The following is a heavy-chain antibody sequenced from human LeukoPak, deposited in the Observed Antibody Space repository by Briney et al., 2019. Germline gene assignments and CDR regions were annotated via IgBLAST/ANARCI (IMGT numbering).Heavy chain of an antibody. CDR1: GFTFSTYW. CDR3: ARGHGGNVDS. Sequence: GGSLRLSCVVSGFTFSTYWMTWVRQAPGKGLEWVANIRQDGGEKYYVGSVKGRFTISRDNAKNSLYLQMNSLRAEDTAVYYCARGHGGNVDSWGQGTLVTVSS. J-gene: IGHJ4*02. CDR2: IRQDGGEK. D-gene: IGHD4-23*01. V-gene: IGHV3-7*02.